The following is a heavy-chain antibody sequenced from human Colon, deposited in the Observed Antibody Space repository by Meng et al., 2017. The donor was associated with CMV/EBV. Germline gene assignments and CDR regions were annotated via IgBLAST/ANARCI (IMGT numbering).Heavy chain of an antibody. CDR2: ISWNSGSI. CDR3: AKDRHSCGGDCYSFDY. V-gene: IGHV3-9*01. J-gene: IGHJ4*02. CDR1: GFTFDDYA. Sequence: GGSLRLSCAASGFTFDDYAMHWVRQAPGKGLEWVSGISWNSGSIGYADSVKGRFTISRDNAKNSLYLQMNSLRAEDTALYYCAKDRHSCGGDCYSFDYWGQGTLVTVSS. D-gene: IGHD2-21*01.